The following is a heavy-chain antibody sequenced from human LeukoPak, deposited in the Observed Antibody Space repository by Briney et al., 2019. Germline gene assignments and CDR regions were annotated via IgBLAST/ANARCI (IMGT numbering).Heavy chain of an antibody. CDR2: IWYDGSNK. D-gene: IGHD5-12*01. V-gene: IGHV3-33*08. Sequence: GGSLRLSCAASGFTFSRYGMHWVRQAPGKGLEWVAVIWYDGSNKYYADSVKGRFTISRDNSKNTLYLQMNSLRAEDTAVYYCAREIIYRRVDYWGQGTLVTVSS. J-gene: IGHJ4*02. CDR3: AREIIYRRVDY. CDR1: GFTFSRYG.